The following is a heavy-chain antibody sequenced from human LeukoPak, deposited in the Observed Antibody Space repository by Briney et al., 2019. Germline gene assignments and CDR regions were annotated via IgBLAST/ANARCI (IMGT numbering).Heavy chain of an antibody. Sequence: PGGSLRLSCAASGLTFSSSWMNWIRQAPGKGPEWLANINPAGSQKYYVDSVKGRFTISRDNAKNSLYLQMNSLRAEDTAVYYCARGSGSYGYWGQGTLVTVSS. CDR3: ARGSGSYGY. J-gene: IGHJ4*02. D-gene: IGHD1-26*01. CDR2: INPAGSQK. V-gene: IGHV3-7*01. CDR1: GLTFSSSW.